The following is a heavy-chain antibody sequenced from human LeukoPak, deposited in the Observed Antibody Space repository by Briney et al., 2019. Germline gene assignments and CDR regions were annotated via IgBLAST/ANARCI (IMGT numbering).Heavy chain of an antibody. D-gene: IGHD3-3*01. CDR1: GGSGGSISSSNY. J-gene: IGHJ4*02. CDR2: INHSGSA. Sequence: SGTLSLTCAVSGGSGGSISSSNYWNWVRQPPGKGLEWIGEINHSGSANYNPSLKGRLTASVDTSKNQFSLKVTSVTAADTAVYFCARGQEGVGIDYWGQGTLVTVSS. CDR3: ARGQEGVGIDY. V-gene: IGHV4-4*02.